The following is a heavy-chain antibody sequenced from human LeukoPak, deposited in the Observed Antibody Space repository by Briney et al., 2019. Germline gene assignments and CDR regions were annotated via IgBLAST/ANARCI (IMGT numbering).Heavy chain of an antibody. V-gene: IGHV3-11*01. D-gene: IGHD6-19*01. J-gene: IGHJ4*02. Sequence: LSLTCAVYGGSFSDYYMSWIRQAPGKRLECVSYISSSGSTTYYADSVKGRFTISRDNAKNSLYLQMNSLRAEDTAVYYCARGPRIPVAGTINYWGQGALVTVSS. CDR1: GGSFSDYY. CDR2: ISSSGSTT. CDR3: ARGPRIPVAGTINY.